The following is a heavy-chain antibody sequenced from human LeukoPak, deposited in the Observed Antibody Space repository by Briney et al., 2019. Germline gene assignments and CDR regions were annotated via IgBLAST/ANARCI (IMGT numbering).Heavy chain of an antibody. Sequence: PSEILSLTCTVSGASINSYYWSRIRQPPGKGLEWIGYIYYSGSTNNNPSLKSRVTISLDTSKNQFSLKLSSVTAADTAVYYCARLTAAAGMMWFDPWGQGTLVTVSS. CDR3: ARLTAAAGMMWFDP. D-gene: IGHD6-13*01. V-gene: IGHV4-59*08. CDR2: IYYSGST. J-gene: IGHJ5*02. CDR1: GASINSYY.